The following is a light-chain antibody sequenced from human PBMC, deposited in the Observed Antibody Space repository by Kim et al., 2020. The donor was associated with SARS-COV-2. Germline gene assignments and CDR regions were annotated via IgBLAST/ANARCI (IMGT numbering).Light chain of an antibody. V-gene: IGLV2-14*03. Sequence: GQSITISCTGTSSDVGGYNYVSWYQQHPGKAPNLMIYDVSNRPSGVSNRFSGSKSGNTASLTISGLQAEDEADYYCSSYTSSIPYVFGTGTKVTVL. J-gene: IGLJ1*01. CDR2: DVS. CDR3: SSYTSSIPYV. CDR1: SSDVGGYNY.